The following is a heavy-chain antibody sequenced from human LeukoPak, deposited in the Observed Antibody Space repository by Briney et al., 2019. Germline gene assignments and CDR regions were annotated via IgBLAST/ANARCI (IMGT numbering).Heavy chain of an antibody. J-gene: IGHJ4*02. CDR2: ISGGGGST. CDR3: AKDGSSSPYYFDQ. CDR1: RFTFSNYA. V-gene: IGHV3-23*01. D-gene: IGHD6-19*01. Sequence: PGGSLRLSCAAPRFTFSNYAMSWVRQAPGKGLEWVSAISGGGGSTYYADSVKGRFTIARDNSKNRLYLQMNSLRAEDTAVYYCAKDGSSSPYYFDQWGQGTLVTVSS.